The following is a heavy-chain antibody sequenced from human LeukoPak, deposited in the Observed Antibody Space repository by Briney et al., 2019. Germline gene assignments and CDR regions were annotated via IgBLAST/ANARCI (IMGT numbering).Heavy chain of an antibody. D-gene: IGHD3-16*01. CDR1: GFTFSSYE. Sequence: GGSLRLSCAASGFTFSSYEMNWVRQAPGEGLGWVSYISSSGSTIYYADSVKGRFTISRDNAKNSLYLQMNSLRAEDTGVYYCARDSGSGGGGWFDPWGQGTLVTVSS. V-gene: IGHV3-48*03. J-gene: IGHJ5*02. CDR2: ISSSGSTI. CDR3: ARDSGSGGGGWFDP.